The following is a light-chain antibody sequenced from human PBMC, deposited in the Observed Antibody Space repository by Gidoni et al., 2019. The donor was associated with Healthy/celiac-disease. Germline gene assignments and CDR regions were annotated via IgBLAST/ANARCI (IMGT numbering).Light chain of an antibody. V-gene: IGKV4-1*01. J-gene: IGKJ1*01. CDR2: WAS. CDR1: QSVLYSSNNKNY. CDR3: QQYYSPVRT. Sequence: DIVMTQSPVSLAVSLGERATINCKSSQSVLYSSNNKNYLAWYQQKPGQPPKLLIYWASTRESGVPDRFSGSGSGTDFTLTISSLQAEDVAVYYCQQYYSPVRTFGQGTKVEIK.